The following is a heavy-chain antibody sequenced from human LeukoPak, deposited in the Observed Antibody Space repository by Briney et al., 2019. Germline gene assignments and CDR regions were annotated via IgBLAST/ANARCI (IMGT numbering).Heavy chain of an antibody. J-gene: IGHJ4*02. D-gene: IGHD3-10*01. CDR3: ARIKREDGDVGN. Sequence: GGSLRLSCAASGFTVSSNHMNWVRQAPGKGLEWVSVIYSGGKTFYADSVKGRFTISRDDSKNTLYLLINSLRAEDTAVYYCARIKREDGDVGNWGQGTLVTVSS. CDR1: GFTVSSNH. CDR2: IYSGGKT. V-gene: IGHV3-53*01.